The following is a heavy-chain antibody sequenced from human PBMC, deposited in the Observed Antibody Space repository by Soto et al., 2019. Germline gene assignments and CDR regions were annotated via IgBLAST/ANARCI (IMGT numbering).Heavy chain of an antibody. D-gene: IGHD2-21*01. V-gene: IGHV4-59*01. Sequence: QVQLHESGPGLVKPSETMSLTCTVSGGSISSYYWGWMRQPPGKGLEWIGDIYYTGTTNYNPSPKSRVTIAITSKSQFSLNLSSVTAADTAVYYCAKSLFDGGGGLSADWGRGTLVTVSP. CDR3: AKSLFDGGGGLSAD. CDR2: IYYTGTT. CDR1: GGSISSYY. J-gene: IGHJ4*02.